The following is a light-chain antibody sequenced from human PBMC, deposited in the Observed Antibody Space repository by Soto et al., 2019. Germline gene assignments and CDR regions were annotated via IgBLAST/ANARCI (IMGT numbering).Light chain of an antibody. V-gene: IGLV1-36*01. Sequence: QSVLTQPPSVSEAPWQRVTISCSGSSSNIGNNAVNWYQQLPGKAPKLLVYYDDQLPSGVSDRFSGSKSGTSASLSISGVQSEDEAHYYCSAWDDSLNGVAFGGGTKLTVL. CDR3: SAWDDSLNGVA. CDR1: SSNIGNNA. J-gene: IGLJ2*01. CDR2: YDD.